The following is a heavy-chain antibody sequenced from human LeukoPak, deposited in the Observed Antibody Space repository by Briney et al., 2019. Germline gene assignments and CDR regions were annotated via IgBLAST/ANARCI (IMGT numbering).Heavy chain of an antibody. CDR3: AGPRSGYYGSGSYGFIDY. Sequence: SETLSLTCAVYGVSFSGYYWSWLRQPPGKGLEWVGEINHSGSTNHNPSLKSRVTISVDTSKNQFSLKLSSVTAADTAVYYCAGPRSGYYGSGSYGFIDYWGQGTLVTVSS. J-gene: IGHJ4*02. V-gene: IGHV4-34*01. CDR2: INHSGST. D-gene: IGHD3-10*01. CDR1: GVSFSGYY.